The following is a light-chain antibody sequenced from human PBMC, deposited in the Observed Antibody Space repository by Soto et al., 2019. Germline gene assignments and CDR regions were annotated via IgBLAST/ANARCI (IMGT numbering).Light chain of an antibody. V-gene: IGLV2-14*01. CDR3: SSYTSSGTLVV. CDR1: SSDVGGYNY. CDR2: DVS. Sequence: QSALTQPASVSGSPGQSITISSTGTSSDVGGYNYVSWYQQHPGKAPKLMIYDVSNRPSGVSNRFSGSKSGNTASLTISGLQAEGEADYYCSSYTSSGTLVVFGGGTKLTVL. J-gene: IGLJ2*01.